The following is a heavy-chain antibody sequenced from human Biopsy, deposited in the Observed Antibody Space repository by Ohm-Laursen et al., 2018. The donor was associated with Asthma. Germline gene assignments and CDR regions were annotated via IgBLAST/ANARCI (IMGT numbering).Heavy chain of an antibody. CDR2: ISFDGSNK. CDR3: AKDVFPGWELRRGPDY. J-gene: IGHJ4*02. Sequence: RSLRLSCAASRLTFSNYGMRCVRQAPGKGLDWVAVISFDGSNKNYTDSVKGRFTISRDNSRDTLHLQMNSLRAEDTAVYYCAKDVFPGWELRRGPDYWGQGTLVTVSS. D-gene: IGHD1-26*01. CDR1: RLTFSNYG. V-gene: IGHV3-30*18.